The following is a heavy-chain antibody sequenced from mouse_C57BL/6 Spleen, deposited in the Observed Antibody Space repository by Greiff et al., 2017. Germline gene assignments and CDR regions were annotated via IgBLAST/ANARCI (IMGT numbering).Heavy chain of an antibody. CDR1: GYTFTSYW. V-gene: IGHV1-59*01. D-gene: IGHD1-1*01. CDR2: IDPSDSYT. J-gene: IGHJ2*01. Sequence: QVQLQRPGAELVRPGTSVKLSCKASGYTFTSYWMHWVKQRPGQGLEWIGVIDPSDSYTNYNQKFKGKATLTVDTSSSTAYMQLSSLTSEDSAVYYCARWITTVVADFDYWGQGTTLTVSS. CDR3: ARWITTVVADFDY.